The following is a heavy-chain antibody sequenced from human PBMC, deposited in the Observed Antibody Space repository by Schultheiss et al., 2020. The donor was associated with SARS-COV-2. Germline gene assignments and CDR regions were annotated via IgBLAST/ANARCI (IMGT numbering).Heavy chain of an antibody. Sequence: GGSLRLSCAASGFTFSSYAMHWVRQAPGKGLEWVAVISYDGSNKYYADSVKGRFTISRDNSKNTLYLQMNSLRAEDTAVYYCAREQVTHEYYFDYWGQGTLVTVSS. CDR1: GFTFSSYA. CDR3: AREQVTHEYYFDY. V-gene: IGHV3-30*04. CDR2: ISYDGSNK. J-gene: IGHJ4*02.